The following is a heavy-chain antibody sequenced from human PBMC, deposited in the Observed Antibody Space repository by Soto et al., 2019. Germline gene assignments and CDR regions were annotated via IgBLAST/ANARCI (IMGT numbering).Heavy chain of an antibody. CDR3: ARQYSRADYFDY. Sequence: GGSLRLSCAASGFTFSSYAMHWVRQAPGKGLEWVAVISYDGSNKYYADSVKGRFTISRDNSKNTLYLQMNSLRAEDTAVYYCARQYSRADYFDYWGQGTLVTVSS. CDR2: ISYDGSNK. V-gene: IGHV3-30-3*01. J-gene: IGHJ4*02. D-gene: IGHD6-6*01. CDR1: GFTFSSYA.